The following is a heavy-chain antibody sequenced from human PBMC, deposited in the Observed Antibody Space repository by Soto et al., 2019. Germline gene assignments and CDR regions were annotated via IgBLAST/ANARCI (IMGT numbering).Heavy chain of an antibody. CDR3: ATHGRYCTTGVCPHYYYYSGMDV. Sequence: PGGSLRLSCAASGFTFSSYAMSWVRQAPGKGLEWVSAISGSGGSTYYADSVKGRFTISRDNSKNTLYLQMNSLRAEDTAVYYCATHGRYCTTGVCPHYYYYSGMDVCGQGPTVTVSS. V-gene: IGHV3-23*01. D-gene: IGHD2-8*01. J-gene: IGHJ6*02. CDR2: ISGSGGST. CDR1: GFTFSSYA.